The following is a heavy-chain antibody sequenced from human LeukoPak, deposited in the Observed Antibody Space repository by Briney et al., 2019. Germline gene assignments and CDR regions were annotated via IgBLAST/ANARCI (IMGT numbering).Heavy chain of an antibody. CDR2: INSDGINT. J-gene: IGHJ5*02. V-gene: IGHV3-74*01. D-gene: IGHD3-22*01. Sequence: GGSLRLSCAASGFTFSNYWMHWVRHAPGEGLVWVSRINSDGINTSYADSVKGRFTISRDNAKNTLNLQMNSLRAEDTAVYYCARDLGQYYDTSDNWFDPWGQGTLVTVSS. CDR3: ARDLGQYYDTSDNWFDP. CDR1: GFTFSNYW.